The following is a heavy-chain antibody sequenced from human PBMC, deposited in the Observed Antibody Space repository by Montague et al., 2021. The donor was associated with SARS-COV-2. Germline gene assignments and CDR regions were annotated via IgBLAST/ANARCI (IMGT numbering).Heavy chain of an antibody. CDR3: ARTYYDILTGYYNRGAFDI. D-gene: IGHD3-9*01. V-gene: IGHV4-59*08. Sequence: YSGSTNYNPSLKSRVTISVDTSKNQFSLKLSSVTAADTAAYYCARTYYDILTGYYNRGAFDIWGQGKMVTVSS. CDR2: YSGST. J-gene: IGHJ3*02.